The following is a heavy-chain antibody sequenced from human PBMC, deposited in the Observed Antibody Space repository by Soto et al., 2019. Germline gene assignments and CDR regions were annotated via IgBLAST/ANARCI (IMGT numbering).Heavy chain of an antibody. CDR3: AKNRDYYYYYMDV. CDR2: ISGSGGST. J-gene: IGHJ6*03. Sequence: EVQLLESGGGLVQPGGSLRLSCAASGFTFSSYAMSWVRQAPGKGLEWVSAISGSGGSTYYADSVKGRFTISRDNSKNTLYLQMKSLRAEDTAVYYCAKNRDYYYYYMDVWGKGTTVTVSS. V-gene: IGHV3-23*01. CDR1: GFTFSSYA.